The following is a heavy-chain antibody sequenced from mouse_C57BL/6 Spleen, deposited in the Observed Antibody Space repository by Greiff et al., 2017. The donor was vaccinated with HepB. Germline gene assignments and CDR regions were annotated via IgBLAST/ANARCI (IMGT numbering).Heavy chain of an antibody. V-gene: IGHV1-63*01. D-gene: IGHD1-1*01. CDR3: ARLNYGGDY. CDR2: IYPGGGYT. CDR1: GYTFTNYW. J-gene: IGHJ2*01. Sequence: VKLMESGAELVRPGTSVKMSCKASGYTFTNYWIGWAKQRPGHGLEWIGDIYPGGGYTNYNEKFKGKATLTADKSSSTAYMQFSSLTSEDSAIYYCARLNYGGDYWGQGTTLTVSS.